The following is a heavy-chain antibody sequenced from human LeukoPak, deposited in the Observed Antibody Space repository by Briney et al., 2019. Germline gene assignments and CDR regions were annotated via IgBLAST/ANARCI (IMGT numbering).Heavy chain of an antibody. J-gene: IGHJ4*02. CDR1: GASFGGYY. Sequence: SETLSLTCGLNGASFGGYYWSWIRQPPGKGLEWIGEIHEAGRTNFNPSLESRVTISMDTSKNQFSLTLSSVTAADTAVYYCARAGGYHFKSSGPETIDYWGQGTLVAVSS. V-gene: IGHV4-34*01. D-gene: IGHD5-12*01. CDR3: ARAGGYHFKSSGPETIDY. CDR2: IHEAGRT.